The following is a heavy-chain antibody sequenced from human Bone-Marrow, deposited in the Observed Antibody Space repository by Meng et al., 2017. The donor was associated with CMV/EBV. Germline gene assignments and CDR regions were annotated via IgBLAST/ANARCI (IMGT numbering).Heavy chain of an antibody. CDR3: ATAVDQSDGDCTSFFLDL. CDR2: ISAYNAKT. CDR1: FNSGG. V-gene: IGHV1-18*01. J-gene: IGHJ4*02. Sequence: FNSGGYNWSRHAQGQGLEWLGWISAYNAKTTYAQNTQGRVTLTRDTTTRTEYMELMSLISDDAAVDFCATAVDQSDGDCTSFFLDLWGQGTLVTVSS. D-gene: IGHD2-21*01.